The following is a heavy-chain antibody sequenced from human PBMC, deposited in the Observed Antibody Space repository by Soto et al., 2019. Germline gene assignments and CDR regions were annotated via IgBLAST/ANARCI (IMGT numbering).Heavy chain of an antibody. V-gene: IGHV3-30*18. CDR3: AKGPPLDY. J-gene: IGHJ4*02. CDR1: GFTFSYYS. Sequence: AGSLRLSCAASGFTFSYYSMHWVRQAPGKGLEWVAVISYDGSNKYYADSVKGRFIISRDNSKNRLYLQMNSLRAEDTAVYYCAKGPPLDYWGQGTLVTVSS. CDR2: ISYDGSNK.